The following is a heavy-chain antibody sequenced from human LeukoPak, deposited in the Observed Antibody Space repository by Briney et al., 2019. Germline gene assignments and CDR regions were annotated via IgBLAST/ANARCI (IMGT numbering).Heavy chain of an antibody. V-gene: IGHV1-2*02. Sequence: ASVKVSCKASGYTFTGYYMHWVRQAPGQGLEWMGWINPNSGGTNYAQKFQGRVTMTRDTSISTAYMELSRLRSDDTAVYYCARDRRDYYDSSGHFDYWGQGTLVTVSS. CDR3: ARDRRDYYDSSGHFDY. CDR1: GYTFTGYY. D-gene: IGHD3-22*01. J-gene: IGHJ4*02. CDR2: INPNSGGT.